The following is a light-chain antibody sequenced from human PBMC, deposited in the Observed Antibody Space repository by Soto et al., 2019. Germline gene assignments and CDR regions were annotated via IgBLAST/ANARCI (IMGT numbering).Light chain of an antibody. Sequence: QSMLTQPPSASGSPGQSVTISCTGTSSDVGGYNYVSWYQQHPGKAPKLMIYEVSKRPSGVPDRFSGSKSGSTASLTVSGLQAEDEADYYCSSYAGSNIHYVFGTGTKVTVL. CDR2: EVS. V-gene: IGLV2-8*01. CDR1: SSDVGGYNY. J-gene: IGLJ1*01. CDR3: SSYAGSNIHYV.